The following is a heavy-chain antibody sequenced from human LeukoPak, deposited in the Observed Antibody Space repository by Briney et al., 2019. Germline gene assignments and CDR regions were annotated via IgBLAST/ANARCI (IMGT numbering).Heavy chain of an antibody. Sequence: SETLSLTCTVSGGSISSYYWSWFRQPAGKGLEWLGRIYSSGSTNYNPSLKSRVTISVDTSKNQFSLKLSSVTAADTAVYYCARDRYDFWSGYYPFDYWGQGTLVTVSS. CDR2: IYSSGST. V-gene: IGHV4-4*07. CDR3: ARDRYDFWSGYYPFDY. D-gene: IGHD3-3*01. J-gene: IGHJ4*02. CDR1: GGSISSYY.